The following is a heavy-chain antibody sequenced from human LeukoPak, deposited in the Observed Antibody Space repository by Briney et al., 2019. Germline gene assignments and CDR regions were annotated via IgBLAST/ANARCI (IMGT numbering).Heavy chain of an antibody. D-gene: IGHD3-22*01. CDR1: GGSISSGGYS. Sequence: SETLSLTCAVSGGSISSGGYSWSWIRQPPGKGLEWIGYIYHSGSTYYNPSLKSRVTITVDRSKNQFSLKLSSVTAADTAVYYCARHEYYDSSGYYYDESPTGAFDIWGQGTMVTVSS. CDR2: IYHSGST. J-gene: IGHJ3*02. CDR3: ARHEYYDSSGYYYDESPTGAFDI. V-gene: IGHV4-30-2*01.